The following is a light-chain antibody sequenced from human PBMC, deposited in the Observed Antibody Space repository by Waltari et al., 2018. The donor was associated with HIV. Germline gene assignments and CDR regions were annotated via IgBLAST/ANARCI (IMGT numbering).Light chain of an antibody. J-gene: IGLJ2*01. CDR3: AAYAGNNIVI. V-gene: IGLV2-8*01. CDR2: DVN. CDR1: SSDIGYFNY. Sequence: QSALTQPPSASRSPGPSVTVSCTGTSSDIGYFNYVSWYQQQPGKAPKLLIYDVNKRPSGVAHRFPASKSGATASLTVYGLLAEDEADYYCAAYAGNNIVIFGGGTKVTV.